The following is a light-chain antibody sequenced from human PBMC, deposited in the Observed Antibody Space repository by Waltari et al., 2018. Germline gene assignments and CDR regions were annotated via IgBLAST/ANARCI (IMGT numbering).Light chain of an antibody. CDR3: LSRDTTSTRV. CDR2: GQD. CDR1: SLRRSY. J-gene: IGLJ3*02. Sequence: SSELTQDPAVSVAFGQTVSITCPGGSLRRSYARWYQQRPGQAPILILYGQDNRPSGIPDRFSGSTSGNTASLTITGAQAEDEADYYCLSRDTTSTRVFGGGTRLTV. V-gene: IGLV3-19*01.